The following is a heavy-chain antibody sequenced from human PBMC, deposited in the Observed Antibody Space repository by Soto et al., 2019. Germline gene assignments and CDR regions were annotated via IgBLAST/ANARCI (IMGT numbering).Heavy chain of an antibody. CDR2: IYYSGST. V-gene: IGHV4-59*01. CDR1: GGSISSYY. Sequence: PSETLSLTCTVSGGSISSYYWSWIRQPPGKGLEWIGYIYYSGSTNYNPSLKSRVTISVDTSKNQFSLKLSSVTAADTAVYYCARDEATMVRGVNYYYYGMDVWGQGTTVTVSS. D-gene: IGHD3-10*01. J-gene: IGHJ6*02. CDR3: ARDEATMVRGVNYYYYGMDV.